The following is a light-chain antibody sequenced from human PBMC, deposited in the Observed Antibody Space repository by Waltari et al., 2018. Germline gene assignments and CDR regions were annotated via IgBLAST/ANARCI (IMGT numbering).Light chain of an antibody. J-gene: IGLJ1*01. V-gene: IGLV2-11*01. CDR2: EVS. Sequence: QAAPTQPPSVSGSPGQSVTISCTGTSSDIGYYNAVSWYQQHPGKAPKLMCYEVSKGPSGVSDIYYGSKSRNGASLTISGLQAEDEADYSCSSYAGSNTYVFGAGTRLTVL. CDR1: SSDIGYYNA. CDR3: SSYAGSNTYV.